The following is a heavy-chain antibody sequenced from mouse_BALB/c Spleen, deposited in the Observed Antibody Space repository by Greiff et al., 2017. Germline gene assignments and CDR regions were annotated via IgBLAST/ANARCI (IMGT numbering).Heavy chain of an antibody. CDR1: GYSFTGYF. V-gene: IGHV1-20*02. Sequence: VQLQQSGPELVKPGASVKISCKASGYSFTGYFMNWVMQSHGKSLEWIGRINPYNGDTFYNQKFKGKATLTVDKSSSTAHMELRSLASEDSAVYYCARLDGNPYYYAMDYWGQGTSVTVSS. D-gene: IGHD2-1*01. CDR2: INPYNGDT. J-gene: IGHJ4*01. CDR3: ARLDGNPYYYAMDY.